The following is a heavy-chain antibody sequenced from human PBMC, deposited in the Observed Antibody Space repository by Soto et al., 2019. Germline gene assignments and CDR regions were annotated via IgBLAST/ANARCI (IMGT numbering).Heavy chain of an antibody. Sequence: RPGGSLRLSCAASGFTFDDYGMSWVRQAPGKGLEWVSGINWNGGSTGYADSVKGRFTISRDNAKNSLYLQMNSLRAEDTALYYCARVGLTPLNYYYYGMDVWGQGTTVTVSS. V-gene: IGHV3-20*04. CDR1: GFTFDDYG. D-gene: IGHD3-16*01. J-gene: IGHJ6*02. CDR2: INWNGGST. CDR3: ARVGLTPLNYYYYGMDV.